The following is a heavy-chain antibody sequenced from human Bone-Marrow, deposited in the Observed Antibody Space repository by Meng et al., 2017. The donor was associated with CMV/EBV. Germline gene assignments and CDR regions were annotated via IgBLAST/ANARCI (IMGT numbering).Heavy chain of an antibody. D-gene: IGHD4-17*01. CDR1: GDSITSGGYS. J-gene: IGHJ4*02. Sequence: SGDSITSGGYSWNWIRQHPGRGFEWIGYISYNGGTTYNPSLRSRLVISLDTSKSQFSLNLDSVTAADTAVYFCARQRDFGDHSFDFWGQGTLVTVSS. CDR3: ARQRDFGDHSFDF. CDR2: ISYNGGT. V-gene: IGHV4-31*02.